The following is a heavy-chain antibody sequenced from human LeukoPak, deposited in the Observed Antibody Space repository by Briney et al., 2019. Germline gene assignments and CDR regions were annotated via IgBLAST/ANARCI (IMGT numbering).Heavy chain of an antibody. CDR1: GYDFNTCD. V-gene: IGHV1-8*01. J-gene: IGHJ4*02. D-gene: IGHD6-19*01. Sequence: ASVKVSCKASGYDFNTCDINWVRQAPGQGLEWMGWMNPNRGTTGYAQKFQGRVTMSRNSSMSTAYMELTSLRYEDTAVYWCARVRRASYGWYFSDKWGQGSLLTVSS. CDR2: MNPNRGTT. CDR3: ARVRRASYGWYFSDK.